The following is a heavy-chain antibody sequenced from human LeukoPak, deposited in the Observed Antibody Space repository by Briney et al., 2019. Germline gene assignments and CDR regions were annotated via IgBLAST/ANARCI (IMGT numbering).Heavy chain of an antibody. V-gene: IGHV4-4*02. J-gene: IGHJ4*02. CDR2: IYHSGST. CDR3: ARRYGSGMFDY. D-gene: IGHD3-10*01. CDR1: GDSISSSYW. Sequence: SETLSLTCAVSGDSISSSYWWSWVRQAPGKGLGWIGEIYHSGSTNYNPSLKSRVTISVDKSQNQFSLKLSSVTAADTAVYYCARRYGSGMFDYWGQGTLVTVSS.